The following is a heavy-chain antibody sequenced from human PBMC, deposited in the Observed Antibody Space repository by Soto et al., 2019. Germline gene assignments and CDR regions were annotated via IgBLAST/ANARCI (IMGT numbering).Heavy chain of an antibody. V-gene: IGHV4-59*01. Sequence: PSETLSLTCAVSGGSISRYYWSWIRQPPGKGLEWIGYLYNAGSIIYNPSLKSRVTISVDMSQNQFSLNLNYVTAADTAVYYCARDLWGYCGTDCYPLDVWGQGTTVTVSS. D-gene: IGHD2-21*02. J-gene: IGHJ6*02. CDR3: ARDLWGYCGTDCYPLDV. CDR2: LYNAGSI. CDR1: GGSISRYY.